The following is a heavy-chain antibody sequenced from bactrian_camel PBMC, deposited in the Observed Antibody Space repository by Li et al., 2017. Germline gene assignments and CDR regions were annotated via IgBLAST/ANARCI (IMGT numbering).Heavy chain of an antibody. D-gene: IGHD5*01. CDR2: IGSDGVT. J-gene: IGHJ4*01. Sequence: HVQLVESGGGSLQVGGSLRLSRQVSGNINERYCMGWFREAPGNEREGVALIGSDGVTNYVDSVKGRFTISTDSSMNTMYLQMNSLTPEDSGVYYCMALRVDGPGTCWDRLSDLVNTYWGQGTQVTVS. CDR1: GNINERYC. V-gene: IGHV3S53*01. CDR3: MALRVDGPGTCWDRLSDLVNTY.